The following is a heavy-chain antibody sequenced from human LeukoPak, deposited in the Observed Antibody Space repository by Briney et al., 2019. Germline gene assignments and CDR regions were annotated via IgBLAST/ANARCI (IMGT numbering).Heavy chain of an antibody. V-gene: IGHV4-39*01. CDR1: GGSISSYY. Sequence: SSETLSLTCTVSGGSISSYYWGWIRQPPGKGLEWIGSIYYSGSTYYNPSLKSRVTISVDTSKNQFSLKLSSVTAADTAVYYCARRNGYYDSSGYCTAYYYYYMDVWGKGTTVTISS. CDR2: IYYSGST. D-gene: IGHD3-22*01. J-gene: IGHJ6*03. CDR3: ARRNGYYDSSGYCTAYYYYYMDV.